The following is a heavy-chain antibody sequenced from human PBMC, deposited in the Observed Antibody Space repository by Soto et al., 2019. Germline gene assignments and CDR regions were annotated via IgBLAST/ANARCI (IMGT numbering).Heavy chain of an antibody. CDR3: ARSLLLWFGELLSYDY. CDR1: GFTFSSYW. Sequence: GGSLRLSCAASGFTFSSYWMSWVRQAPGKGLEWVANIKQDGSEKYYVDSVKGRFTISRDNAKNSLYLQMNSLRAEDTAVYYCARSLLLWFGELLSYDYWGQGTLVTVSS. J-gene: IGHJ4*02. V-gene: IGHV3-7*01. CDR2: IKQDGSEK. D-gene: IGHD3-10*01.